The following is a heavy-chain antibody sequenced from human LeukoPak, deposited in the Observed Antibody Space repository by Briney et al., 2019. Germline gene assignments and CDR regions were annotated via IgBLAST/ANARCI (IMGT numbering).Heavy chain of an antibody. J-gene: IGHJ5*02. CDR3: AKDMELAS. CDR1: GFTFRDAA. Sequence: PGGSLRLSCAASGFTFRDAAMTWVRQAPGKGLERVSLISSSGANAYYADSVKGRFTISRDNSKNTLYLQMNNLRGEDTAEYYCAKDMELASWGQGTLVTVSS. CDR2: ISSSGANA. D-gene: IGHD1-26*01. V-gene: IGHV3-23*01.